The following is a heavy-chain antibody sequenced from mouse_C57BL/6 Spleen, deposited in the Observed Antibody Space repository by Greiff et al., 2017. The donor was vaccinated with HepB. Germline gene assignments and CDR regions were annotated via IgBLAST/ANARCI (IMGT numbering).Heavy chain of an antibody. CDR2: INPNNGGT. Sequence: VQLQQSGPELVKPGASVKIPCKASGYTFTDYNMDWVKQSHGKSLEWIGDINPNNGGTIYNQKFKGKATLTVDKSSSTAYMELRSLTSEDTAVYYCTRKIGSSFLYYAMDYWGQGTSVTVSS. CDR1: GYTFTDYN. J-gene: IGHJ4*01. V-gene: IGHV1-18*01. D-gene: IGHD1-1*01. CDR3: TRKIGSSFLYYAMDY.